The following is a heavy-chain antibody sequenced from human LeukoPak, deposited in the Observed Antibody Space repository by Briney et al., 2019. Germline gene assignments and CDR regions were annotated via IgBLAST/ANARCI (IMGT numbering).Heavy chain of an antibody. CDR3: TRDYSIYYYMDV. Sequence: ASVKVSCKTSGYTFTGYYMHWVRQAPGQGLEWMGWINPNSGVTNYVQKFQGRVTMTRDTSISTAYMELSRLRSDDTAVYYCTRDYSIYYYMDVWGKGTTVTVSS. J-gene: IGHJ6*03. CDR2: INPNSGVT. D-gene: IGHD4-11*01. V-gene: IGHV1-2*02. CDR1: GYTFTGYY.